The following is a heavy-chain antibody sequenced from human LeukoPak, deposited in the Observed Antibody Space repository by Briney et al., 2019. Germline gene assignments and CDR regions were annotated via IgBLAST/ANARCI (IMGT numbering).Heavy chain of an antibody. Sequence: PGGSLRLSCAASGFTFSSYAMSWVRQAPGKGLEWVSYISSSGSTIYYADSVKGRFTISRDNAKNSLYLQMNSLRAEDTAVYYCARVMGGMMVRGVNRLDYYYYMDVWGKGTTVTISS. CDR1: GFTFSSYA. D-gene: IGHD3-10*01. J-gene: IGHJ6*03. V-gene: IGHV3-48*04. CDR3: ARVMGGMMVRGVNRLDYYYYMDV. CDR2: ISSSGSTI.